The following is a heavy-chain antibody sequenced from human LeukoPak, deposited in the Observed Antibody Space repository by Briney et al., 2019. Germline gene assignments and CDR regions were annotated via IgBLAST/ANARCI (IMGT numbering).Heavy chain of an antibody. CDR1: GGSISSNNW. D-gene: IGHD3-16*02. CDR2: IYHSGSP. V-gene: IGHV4-4*02. J-gene: IGHJ4*02. Sequence: SETLSLTCAVSGGSISSNNWWGWVRQPPGKGLEWIGEIYHSGSPNYNPSLKSRVTISVDRSKNQFSLKLSSVTAADTAVYYCARVRSDYVWGSYRSHRDYYFDYWGQGTLVTVSS. CDR3: ARVRSDYVWGSYRSHRDYYFDY.